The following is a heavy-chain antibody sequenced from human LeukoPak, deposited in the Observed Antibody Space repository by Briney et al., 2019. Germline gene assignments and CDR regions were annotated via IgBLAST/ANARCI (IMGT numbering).Heavy chain of an antibody. CDR2: ISSSSSYI. CDR1: GFTFSSYS. Sequence: PGGSLRLSCAASGFTFSSYSMNWVRQAPGKGLEWVSSISSSSSYIYYADSVKGRFTISRDNAKNSLYLQLNSLRAEDKAVYYCARGFRMVATTLGVDYWGQGTLVTVSS. V-gene: IGHV3-21*01. J-gene: IGHJ4*02. D-gene: IGHD5-12*01. CDR3: ARGFRMVATTLGVDY.